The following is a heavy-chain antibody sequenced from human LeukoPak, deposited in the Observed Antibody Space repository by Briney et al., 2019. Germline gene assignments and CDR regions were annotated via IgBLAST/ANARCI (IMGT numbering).Heavy chain of an antibody. CDR1: GFISSNAW. J-gene: IGHJ6*04. CDR2: ISSSGSTI. Sequence: PGGSLRLSCAASGFISSNAWMNWVRQAPGKGLEWVSYISSSGSTIYYADSVKGRFTISRDNAKNSLYLQMNSLRAEDTAVYYCAELGITMIGGVWGKGTTVTISS. CDR3: AELGITMIGGV. V-gene: IGHV3-48*04. D-gene: IGHD3-10*02.